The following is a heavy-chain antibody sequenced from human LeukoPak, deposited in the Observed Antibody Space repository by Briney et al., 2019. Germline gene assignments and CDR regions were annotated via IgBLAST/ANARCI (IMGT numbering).Heavy chain of an antibody. CDR3: ARHRGQQVFDF. D-gene: IGHD6-13*01. J-gene: IGHJ4*02. Sequence: PGESLKISCEVSGCSFTSYWIGWVRQMPGKGLEWVGIILPGDSETRYNSSFQGQVTISVDRSISTAYLEWRSLKASDTATYYCARHRGQQVFDFWGQGTLVTVSS. V-gene: IGHV5-51*01. CDR2: ILPGDSET. CDR1: GCSFTSYW.